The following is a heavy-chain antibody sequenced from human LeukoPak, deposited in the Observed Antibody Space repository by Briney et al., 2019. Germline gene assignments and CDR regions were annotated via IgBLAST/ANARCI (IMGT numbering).Heavy chain of an antibody. CDR3: ARVVTHGAFDI. V-gene: IGHV3-74*01. D-gene: IGHD2-21*02. CDR1: GFTFSSHW. J-gene: IGHJ3*02. CDR2: INSDGSGT. Sequence: GGSLRLSCAASGFTFSSHWMHWVRQAPGKGLVWVSRINSDGSGTIYADSVKGRFTISRDNAKNTLDLQMNSLRAEDTAVYYCARVVTHGAFDIWGQGTMVTVSS.